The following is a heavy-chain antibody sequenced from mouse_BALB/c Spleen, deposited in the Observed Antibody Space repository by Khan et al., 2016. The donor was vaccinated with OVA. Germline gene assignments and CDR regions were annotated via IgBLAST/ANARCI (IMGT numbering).Heavy chain of an antibody. V-gene: IGHV3-2*02. CDR2: ISYSGST. D-gene: IGHD1-1*01. J-gene: IGHJ4*01. Sequence: EVQLQESGPGLVKPSQSLSLTCTVTGYSITSNYAWSWIRQFPGNKLEWMGYISYSGSTNYNPSLKSRISVTRDTSENQFFLQLNSVTTEDTVTYYCVRQNYYGYALDYWGQGTSVTVSS. CDR1: GYSITSNYA. CDR3: VRQNYYGYALDY.